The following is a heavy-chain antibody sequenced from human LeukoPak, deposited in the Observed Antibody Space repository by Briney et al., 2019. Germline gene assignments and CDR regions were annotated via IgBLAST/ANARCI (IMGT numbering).Heavy chain of an antibody. CDR3: ARTDRAVAGSYYYYYMDV. V-gene: IGHV4-34*01. CDR2: INHSGST. D-gene: IGHD6-19*01. Sequence: SETLSLTCTVSGAYISSYYWSWIRQPPGKGLEWIGEINHSGSTNYNPSLKSRVTISVDTSKNQFSLKLSSVTAADTAVYYCARTDRAVAGSYYYYYMDVWGKGTTVTVSS. CDR1: GAYISSYY. J-gene: IGHJ6*03.